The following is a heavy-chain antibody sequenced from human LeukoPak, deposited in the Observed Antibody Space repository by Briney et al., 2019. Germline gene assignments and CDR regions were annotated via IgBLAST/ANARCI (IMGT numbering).Heavy chain of an antibody. Sequence: GGSLRLSCAASGFTFSTYDMTWVRQAPGKGLEWVSAIGSGGNTYYAASVKGRFTISRDNSKNTLYLQMNSLRAEGTAIYYCANPFYGSGPRGYWGQGTLVTVSS. CDR2: IGSGGNT. CDR1: GFTFSTYD. D-gene: IGHD3-10*01. J-gene: IGHJ4*02. V-gene: IGHV3-23*01. CDR3: ANPFYGSGPRGY.